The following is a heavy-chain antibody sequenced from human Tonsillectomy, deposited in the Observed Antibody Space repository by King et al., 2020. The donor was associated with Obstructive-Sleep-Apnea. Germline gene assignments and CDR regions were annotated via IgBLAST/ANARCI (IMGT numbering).Heavy chain of an antibody. J-gene: IGHJ4*02. CDR3: AKGSSSWYPDYFDY. Sequence: VQLQQWGAGLLKPSETLSLTCAVYGGSFSDYYWSWIRQPPGKGLEWIGEINHSGNTHYNPSLKSRVTISVDTSKNQFSLKLSSVTAADTAMYYCAKGSSSWYPDYFDYWGQGTLVTVSS. D-gene: IGHD6-13*01. CDR1: GGSFSDYY. CDR2: INHSGNT. V-gene: IGHV4-34*01.